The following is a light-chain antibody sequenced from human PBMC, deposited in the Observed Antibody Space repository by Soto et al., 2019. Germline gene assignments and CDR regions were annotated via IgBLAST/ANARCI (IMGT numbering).Light chain of an antibody. CDR2: AAS. CDR3: EQVNSYPLT. J-gene: IGKJ4*01. V-gene: IGKV1-9*01. CDR1: QGISSS. Sequence: DIQLTQSPSFLSASVGDRVTITCRASQGISSSLAWYQQKPGKAPNLLIYAASTLQTGVPTRFSGSGSGTEFTLTISSLRPEDFASYYCEQVNSYPLTFGGGTKVEIK.